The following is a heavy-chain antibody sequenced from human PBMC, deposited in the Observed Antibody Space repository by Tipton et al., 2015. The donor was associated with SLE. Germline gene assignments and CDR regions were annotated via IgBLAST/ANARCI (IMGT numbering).Heavy chain of an antibody. CDR1: GFTFSSYS. V-gene: IGHV3-21*01. Sequence: VQLVQSGGGVVQPGRSLRLSCAASGFTFSSYSMNWVRQAPGKGLEWVSSISSSSSYIYYADSVKGRFTISRDNAKNSLYLQMNSLRAEDTAVYYCARGSVPLLWFGELLIDYYMDVWGKGTTVTVSS. J-gene: IGHJ6*03. CDR2: ISSSSSYI. CDR3: ARGSVPLLWFGELLIDYYMDV. D-gene: IGHD3-10*01.